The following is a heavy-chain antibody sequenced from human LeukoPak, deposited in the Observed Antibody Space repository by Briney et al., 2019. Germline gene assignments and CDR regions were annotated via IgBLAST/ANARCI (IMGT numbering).Heavy chain of an antibody. CDR1: GFTFSSYG. CDR2: ISYDGSNK. Sequence: PGGSLRLSCAASGFTFSSYGMHWVRQAPGKGLEWVAVISYDGSNKYDADSVKGRFTISRDNSKNTLYLQMNSLRAEDTAVYYCAKGATYYYYYMDVWGKGATVTVSS. V-gene: IGHV3-30*18. J-gene: IGHJ6*03. CDR3: AKGATYYYYYMDV.